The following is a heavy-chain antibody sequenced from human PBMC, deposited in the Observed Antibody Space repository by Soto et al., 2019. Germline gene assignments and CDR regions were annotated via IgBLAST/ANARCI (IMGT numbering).Heavy chain of an antibody. CDR3: ARQEMATIKGNYYYGMDV. CDR1: GYSFTSYW. D-gene: IGHD5-12*01. J-gene: IGHJ6*02. CDR2: IYPGDSDT. V-gene: IGHV5-51*01. Sequence: SCKGSGYSFTSYWIGWVRQMPGKGLEWMGIIYPGDSDTRYSPSFQGQVPISADKSISTAYLQWSSLKASDTAMYYCARQEMATIKGNYYYGMDVWGQGATVTVSS.